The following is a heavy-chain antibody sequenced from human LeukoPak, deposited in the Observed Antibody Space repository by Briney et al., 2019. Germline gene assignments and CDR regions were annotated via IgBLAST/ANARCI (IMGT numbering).Heavy chain of an antibody. D-gene: IGHD4-23*01. CDR3: AREMGVVTAHGIDV. J-gene: IGHJ6*02. Sequence: SETLSLTCIVSGGSISSISSNNYHWGWIRQPPGKGLEWIGSIYYSGSTYYNPSLKSRVTISVDTSKNQFSLKLSSVAAADTALYYCAREMGVVTAHGIDVWGQGTTVTVSS. CDR2: IYYSGST. V-gene: IGHV4-39*02. CDR1: GGSISSISSNNYH.